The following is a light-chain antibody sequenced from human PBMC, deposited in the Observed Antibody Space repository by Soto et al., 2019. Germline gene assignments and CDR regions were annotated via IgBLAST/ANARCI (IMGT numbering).Light chain of an antibody. V-gene: IGLV1-51*01. Sequence: QSVLTQPPSVSAAPGQKVTMSCSGSGSNIGNNFVSWYQQFPGTAPKLLIYDDNKRPTGIPDRFSAPKSGTSATLGITGLQTGDEADYYCGTWDNSLSVVVFGGGTKLTVL. J-gene: IGLJ3*02. CDR2: DDN. CDR3: GTWDNSLSVVV. CDR1: GSNIGNNF.